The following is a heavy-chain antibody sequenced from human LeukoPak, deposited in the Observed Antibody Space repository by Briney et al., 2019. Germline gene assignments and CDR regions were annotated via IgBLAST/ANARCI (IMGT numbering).Heavy chain of an antibody. CDR1: GFTVSSNY. D-gene: IGHD6-19*01. Sequence: GGSLRLSCAASGFTVSSNYMSWVRQAPGKGLEWVSVIYSGGSTYYADSVKGRFSISRDNSKNTLYLQMNSLRAEDTAVYYCARAGSGQWYTDYWGQGTLVTVSS. V-gene: IGHV3-66*01. J-gene: IGHJ4*02. CDR2: IYSGGST. CDR3: ARAGSGQWYTDY.